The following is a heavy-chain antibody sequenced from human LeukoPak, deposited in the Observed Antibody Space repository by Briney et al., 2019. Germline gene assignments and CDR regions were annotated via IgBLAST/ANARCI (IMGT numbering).Heavy chain of an antibody. V-gene: IGHV4-30-4*08. Sequence: SQTLSLTCTVSGGSISSGDYYWSWICQPPGKGLEWIGYIYYSGSTYYNPSLKSRVTISVDTSKNQFSLKLSSVTAADTAVYYCASLQNGGYSNYAIGYWGQGTLVTVSS. CDR2: IYYSGST. CDR3: ASLQNGGYSNYAIGY. CDR1: GGSISSGDYY. D-gene: IGHD4-11*01. J-gene: IGHJ4*02.